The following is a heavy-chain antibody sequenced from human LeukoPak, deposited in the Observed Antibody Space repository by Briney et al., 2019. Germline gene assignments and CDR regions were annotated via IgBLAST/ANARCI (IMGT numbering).Heavy chain of an antibody. J-gene: IGHJ4*02. D-gene: IGHD3-16*01. CDR1: GLTFSSFA. Sequence: PGGSLRLSCAASGLTFSSFAMSWIRQATGKGLEWVSSVSTSGVGTYDADSVRGRFTISRDNSKNTVFLQMNSLRAEDSAVYYCAKDYAVGSIDYWGQGTLVTVSS. CDR2: VSTSGVGT. CDR3: AKDYAVGSIDY. V-gene: IGHV3-23*01.